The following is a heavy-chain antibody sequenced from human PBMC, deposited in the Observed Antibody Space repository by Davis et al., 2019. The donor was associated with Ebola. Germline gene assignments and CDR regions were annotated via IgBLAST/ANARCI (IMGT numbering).Heavy chain of an antibody. D-gene: IGHD6-13*01. J-gene: IGHJ4*02. Sequence: MPGGSLRLSCAVYAGSFSDYYWNWIRQPPGKGLEWIGEINHSGSTNYNPSLKSRVTISVDTSKNQFSLKLSSVTAADTAVYYCARGFGEQQTYDYWGQGTLVTVSS. CDR2: INHSGST. CDR3: ARGFGEQQTYDY. V-gene: IGHV4-34*01. CDR1: AGSFSDYY.